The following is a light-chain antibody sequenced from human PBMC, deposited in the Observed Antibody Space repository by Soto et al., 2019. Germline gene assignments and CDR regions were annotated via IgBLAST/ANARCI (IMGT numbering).Light chain of an antibody. CDR2: DNN. CDR3: ATWDSSLGAASGV. V-gene: IGLV1-51*01. Sequence: QSVLTQPPSVSAAPGQNVTISCSGTTSNIGHNFVSWYQQFPGTAPKLLIFDNNKRPSGIPDRFSGSKSGTSATLGITGLQTGDEADYYCATWDSSLGAASGVFGGGTKVTVL. J-gene: IGLJ3*02. CDR1: TSNIGHNF.